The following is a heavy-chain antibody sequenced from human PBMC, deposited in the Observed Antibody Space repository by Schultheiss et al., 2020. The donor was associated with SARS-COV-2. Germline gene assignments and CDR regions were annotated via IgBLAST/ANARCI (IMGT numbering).Heavy chain of an antibody. V-gene: IGHV4-39*01. D-gene: IGHD6-19*01. Sequence: SETLSLTCTVSGGSISSSSYYWGWIRQPPGKGLEWIGSIYYSGSTYYNPSLKSRVTISVDTSKNQFSLKLSSVTAADTAVYYCARVRADSSGWYDYWGQGTLVTVSS. J-gene: IGHJ4*02. CDR1: GGSISSSSYY. CDR3: ARVRADSSGWYDY. CDR2: IYYSGST.